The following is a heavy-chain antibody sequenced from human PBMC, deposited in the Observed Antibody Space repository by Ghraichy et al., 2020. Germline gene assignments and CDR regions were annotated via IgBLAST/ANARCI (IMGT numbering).Heavy chain of an antibody. CDR3: ARARGSRTYYSDY. J-gene: IGHJ4*02. CDR1: GFTFSDYY. Sequence: SLNISCAASGFTFSDYYMSWIRQAPGKGLEWVSHISSTSIYTNYADSVKGRFTISRDNAKNSVYLQMNSLRVEDTAVYYCARARGSRTYYSDYWGQGALVTVSS. CDR2: ISSTSIYT. D-gene: IGHD3-10*01. V-gene: IGHV3-11*06.